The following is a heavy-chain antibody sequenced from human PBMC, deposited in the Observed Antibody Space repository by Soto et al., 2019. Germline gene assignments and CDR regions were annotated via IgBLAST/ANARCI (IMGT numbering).Heavy chain of an antibody. CDR1: GGTFSAYA. V-gene: IGHV1-69*06. CDR2: ILPLSGTS. Sequence: SVKVSCKASGGTFSAYAISWVRRAPGQGLEWMGGILPLSGTSNYTQRFQGRVTISADKSTSTAYTELSSLRSDDTAVYYCARTNPTKYYDYVWGDYRREGMDVWGQGTTVTVSS. J-gene: IGHJ6*02. D-gene: IGHD3-16*02. CDR3: ARTNPTKYYDYVWGDYRREGMDV.